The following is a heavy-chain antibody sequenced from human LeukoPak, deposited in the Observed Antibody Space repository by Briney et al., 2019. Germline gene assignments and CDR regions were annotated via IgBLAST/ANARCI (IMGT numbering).Heavy chain of an antibody. CDR1: GYTFTGYN. Sequence: ASVKVSCKASGYTFTGYNLHWVRQAPGQGLEWMGWINSNSGGTDYAQKFQGRVTMTRDTSISTAYMELSRLRSDDTAVYYCARVPFWSGYSNFDYWGQGTLVTVSS. CDR2: INSNSGGT. J-gene: IGHJ4*02. V-gene: IGHV1-2*02. D-gene: IGHD3-3*01. CDR3: ARVPFWSGYSNFDY.